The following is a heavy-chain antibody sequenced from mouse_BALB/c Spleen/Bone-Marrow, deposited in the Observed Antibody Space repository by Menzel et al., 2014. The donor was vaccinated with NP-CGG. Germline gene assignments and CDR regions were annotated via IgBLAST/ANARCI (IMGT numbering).Heavy chain of an antibody. CDR1: GFSLTGCG. CDR3: ARAPGYDLYYAMDY. J-gene: IGHJ4*01. CDR2: IWGDGNT. D-gene: IGHD1-2*01. Sequence: VQLQQSGPGLVAPSQSLSITCTVSGFSLTGCGINWVRQPPGKGLEWLGMIWGDGNTDYNSALKSRLSISKDNSKSQVFLKMNSLQTDDTARYYCARAPGYDLYYAMDYWGQGTSVTVSS. V-gene: IGHV2-6-7*01.